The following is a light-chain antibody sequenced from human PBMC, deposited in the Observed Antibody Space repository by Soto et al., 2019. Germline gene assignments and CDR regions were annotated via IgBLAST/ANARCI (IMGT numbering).Light chain of an antibody. Sequence: QTVVTQEPSFSVSPGGTVTLTCGLNSGSVSTNYYPSWYQQTPGQAPRMLIYSTNTRSSGVPDRFSGSILGNKAALTITGAQADDESDYYCVLYMGGGIRVFGGGTKLTVL. V-gene: IGLV8-61*01. CDR1: SGSVSTNYY. J-gene: IGLJ3*02. CDR3: VLYMGGGIRV. CDR2: STN.